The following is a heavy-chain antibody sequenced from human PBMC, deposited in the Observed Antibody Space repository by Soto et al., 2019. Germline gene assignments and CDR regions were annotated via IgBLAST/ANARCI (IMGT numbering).Heavy chain of an antibody. CDR1: GYTFTTYV. CDR2: INPGNGDT. D-gene: IGHD3-10*01. Sequence: ASVKVSCTASGYTFTTYVMHWVRQAPGQRLEWMGWINPGNGDTKYSQMFQGRVTIARDTSASTAYMELSSLTSEDTAVYYCAKTYGSASSELDCWGQGTLVTVSS. J-gene: IGHJ4*02. CDR3: AKTYGSASSELDC. V-gene: IGHV1-3*01.